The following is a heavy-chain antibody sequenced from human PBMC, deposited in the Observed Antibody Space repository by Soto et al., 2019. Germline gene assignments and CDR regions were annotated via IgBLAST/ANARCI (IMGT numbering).Heavy chain of an antibody. CDR3: ARDHSSGWYVLYYYYGMDV. CDR1: GFTFSSYS. D-gene: IGHD6-19*01. J-gene: IGHJ6*02. Sequence: GGSLRLSCAASGFTFSSYSMNWVRQAPGKGLEWVSSISSSSSYIYYADSVKGRFTISRDNAKNSLYLQMNSLRAEDTAVYYCARDHSSGWYVLYYYYGMDVWGQGTTVTVSS. V-gene: IGHV3-21*01. CDR2: ISSSSSYI.